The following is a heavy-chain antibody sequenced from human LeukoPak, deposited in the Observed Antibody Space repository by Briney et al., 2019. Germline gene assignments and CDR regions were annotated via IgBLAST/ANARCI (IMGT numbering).Heavy chain of an antibody. J-gene: IGHJ6*03. CDR1: GFTFSSYN. CDR2: ITSSSIHI. D-gene: IGHD1-26*01. Sequence: NTGGSLRLSCAASGFTFSSYNMNWVRQAPGKGLEWVSSITSSSIHIFYADSVRGRFTISRDNAKNSLYLQLNSLRAEDTAIYYCARDPYSGAYGDTYYYYMDVWGKGTTVTISS. CDR3: ARDPYSGAYGDTYYYYMDV. V-gene: IGHV3-21*01.